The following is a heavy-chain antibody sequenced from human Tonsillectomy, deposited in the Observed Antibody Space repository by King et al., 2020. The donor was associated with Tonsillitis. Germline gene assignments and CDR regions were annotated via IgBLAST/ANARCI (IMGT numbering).Heavy chain of an antibody. D-gene: IGHD1-1*01. CDR3: AREGGNWNASPNWFDP. V-gene: IGHV1-69*09. J-gene: IGHJ5*02. Sequence: VQLVESGAEVKKPGSSVKVSCKASGGTFNRYAVSWVRQAPGQGLEWMGRIIPIVGIPKYAQRFQGRVTITADKSASTAYMELSSLRSEDTAVYYCAREGGNWNASPNWFDPWGQGTLVTVSS. CDR2: IIPIVGIP. CDR1: GGTFNRYA.